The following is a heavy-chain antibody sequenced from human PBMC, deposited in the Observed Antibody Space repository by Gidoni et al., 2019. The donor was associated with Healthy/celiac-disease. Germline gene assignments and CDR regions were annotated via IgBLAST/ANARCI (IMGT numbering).Heavy chain of an antibody. Sequence: QVQLQESGPGLVKPSETLSLTCTVSGGSISRYYWSWIRQPPGKGLEWIGYIYYSGSTNYNPSLKSRVTISVDTSKNQFSLKLSSVTAADTAVYYCARHRLWCTNGVCHPHFDIWGQGTMVTVSS. CDR2: IYYSGST. D-gene: IGHD2-8*01. CDR1: GGSISRYY. V-gene: IGHV4-59*08. CDR3: ARHRLWCTNGVCHPHFDI. J-gene: IGHJ3*02.